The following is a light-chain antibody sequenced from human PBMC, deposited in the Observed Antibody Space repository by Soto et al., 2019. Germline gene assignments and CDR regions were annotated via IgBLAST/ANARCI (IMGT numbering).Light chain of an antibody. V-gene: IGKV3-20*01. CDR1: QSVSTTY. CDR3: QQYGSSQA. J-gene: IGKJ5*01. Sequence: EIVLIQSPGTLSLSPGERATLSCRASQSVSTTYLAWYQQKPGQAPRLLIYGASSRAAGIPDRFSGSGSGTDFTLTISRLEPEDFAVYYCQQYGSSQAFGQGTRLEIK. CDR2: GAS.